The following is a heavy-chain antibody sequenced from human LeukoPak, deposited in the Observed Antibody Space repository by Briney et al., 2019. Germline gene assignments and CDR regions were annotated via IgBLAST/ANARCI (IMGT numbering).Heavy chain of an antibody. D-gene: IGHD2-21*01. CDR3: AKAPVTTCSGAYCYPFDY. Sequence: GGSLRLSCAASGFTFSSYGMSWVRQAPGKGLEWVSAISVGGNTYHSDSVKGRFTISRDSSKNTLYLQMTRLRAEDAAVYYCAKAPVTTCSGAYCYPFDYWGQGTLVTVSS. V-gene: IGHV3-23*01. J-gene: IGHJ4*02. CDR1: GFTFSSYG. CDR2: ISVGGNT.